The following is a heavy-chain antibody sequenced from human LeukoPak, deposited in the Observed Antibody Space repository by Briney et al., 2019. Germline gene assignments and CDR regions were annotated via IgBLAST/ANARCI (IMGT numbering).Heavy chain of an antibody. V-gene: IGHV1-69*04. D-gene: IGHD3-3*01. CDR3: ARGPGENDFWSGYSDY. Sequence: ASVKVSCKASGGTFSSYAISWVRQAPGQGLEWMGRIIPILGIANYAQKFQGRVTLTADKSTSTAYMELSSLRSEDTAVYYCARGPGENDFWSGYSDYWGQGTLVTVSS. CDR1: GGTFSSYA. CDR2: IIPILGIA. J-gene: IGHJ4*02.